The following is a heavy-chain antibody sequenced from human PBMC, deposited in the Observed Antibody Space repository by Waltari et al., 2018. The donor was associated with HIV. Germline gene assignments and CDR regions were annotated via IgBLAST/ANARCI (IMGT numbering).Heavy chain of an antibody. CDR1: GGSFSGYY. CDR3: ARPLWPAENDYLTGYRIPKDRDALDV. V-gene: IGHV4-34*01. D-gene: IGHD3-9*01. J-gene: IGHJ3*01. Sequence: QVRLQQWGTGQLKPSETLSLTCAVSGGSFSGYYCNWSRKTPGKGLEWIGVLNYNRTTNYNPPLKSRVTLSVYTSNTQFSLKLSSVTAADTAVYYCARPLWPAENDYLTGYRIPKDRDALDVWGQGTVVIVSS. CDR2: LNYNRTT.